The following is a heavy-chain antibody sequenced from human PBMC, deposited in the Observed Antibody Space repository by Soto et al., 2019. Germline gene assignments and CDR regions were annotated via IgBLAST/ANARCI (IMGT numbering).Heavy chain of an antibody. V-gene: IGHV4-61*01. D-gene: IGHD3-10*01. CDR2: IYYSGSA. CDR1: GGSVSNISDY. J-gene: IGHJ6*02. CDR3: ARGVGLGYYYYHMDI. Sequence: SETLSLTCTVSGGSVSNISDYWSWVRQPPGKGLEWIGYIYYSGSADYNPSLGSRVTISLDTSKNQFSLKLSPVTTADTAVYYCARGVGLGYYYYHMDIWGQGTTVTVSS.